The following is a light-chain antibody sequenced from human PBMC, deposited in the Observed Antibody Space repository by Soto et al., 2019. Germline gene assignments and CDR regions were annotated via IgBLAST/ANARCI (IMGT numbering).Light chain of an antibody. Sequence: ETVMTQSAATLSVSRGERATLSCRASQSVSSALAWYQQKPGQAPRLLIYGASTRVTGIPARFSGSGSGTEFTLTISSLQSEAFAVYYCQQYNNWPRTFGQGTKFEIE. V-gene: IGKV3-15*01. CDR1: QSVSSA. J-gene: IGKJ1*01. CDR3: QQYNNWPRT. CDR2: GAS.